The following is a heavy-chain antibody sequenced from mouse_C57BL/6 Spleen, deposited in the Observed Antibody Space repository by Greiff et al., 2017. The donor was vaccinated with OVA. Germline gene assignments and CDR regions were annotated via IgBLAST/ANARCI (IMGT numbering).Heavy chain of an antibody. CDR2: INPNNGGT. V-gene: IGHV1-26*01. CDR1: GYTFTDYY. D-gene: IGHD2-4*01. CDR3: AREETYDYAWFAY. J-gene: IGHJ3*01. Sequence: VQLQQSGPELVKPGASVKISCKASGYTFTDYYMNWVKQSHGKSLEWIGDINPNNGGTSYNQKFKGKATLTVDKSSSTAYMELRSLTSEDSAVYYCAREETYDYAWFAYWGQGTLVTVSA.